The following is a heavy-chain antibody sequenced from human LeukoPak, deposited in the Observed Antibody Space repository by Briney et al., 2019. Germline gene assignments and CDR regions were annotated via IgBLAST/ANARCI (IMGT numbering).Heavy chain of an antibody. Sequence: GGSLRLSCSAPGFTFSSYAMYWVRQAPGKGLEYVSAISSNVVSTYYADSVKGRFTISRDNSKNTLYLQMTSLRDEDTAVYYCVKKAVGGAKGWFDPWGQGTLVTVSA. CDR1: GFTFSSYA. V-gene: IGHV3-64D*06. CDR3: VKKAVGGAKGWFDP. CDR2: ISSNVVST. J-gene: IGHJ5*02. D-gene: IGHD1-26*01.